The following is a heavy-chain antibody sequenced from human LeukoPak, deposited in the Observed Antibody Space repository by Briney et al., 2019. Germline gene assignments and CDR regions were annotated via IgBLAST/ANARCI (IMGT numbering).Heavy chain of an antibody. V-gene: IGHV3-74*01. J-gene: IGHJ4*02. CDR1: GFTFSSYW. CDR2: INSDGSST. Sequence: GGSLRLSCAASGFTFSSYWMHWVRQAPGKGLVWVSRINSDGSSTSYADSVKGRFTISRDNSKNTLYLQMNSLRAEDTAVYYCAKAALGYCSGGSCYYFDYWGQGTLVTVSS. CDR3: AKAALGYCSGGSCYYFDY. D-gene: IGHD2-15*01.